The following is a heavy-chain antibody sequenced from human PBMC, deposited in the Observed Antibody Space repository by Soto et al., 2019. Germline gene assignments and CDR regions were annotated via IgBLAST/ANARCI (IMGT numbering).Heavy chain of an antibody. D-gene: IGHD2-2*01. CDR3: ARVVPGAEAWFGP. CDR2: ISLYSDGT. J-gene: IGHJ5*02. V-gene: IGHV1-18*01. CDR1: GYTFFNYG. Sequence: GSLEVSCKTSGYTFFNYGITWVGQAPGQPLEWLGWISLYSDGTNYAQKFQGRVSMTTDTSTATAYMELRSLRSDDTAVYYCARVVPGAEAWFGPWGQGTLVTVSS.